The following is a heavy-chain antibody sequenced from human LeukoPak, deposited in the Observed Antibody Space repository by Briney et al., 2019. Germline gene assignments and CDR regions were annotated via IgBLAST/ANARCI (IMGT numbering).Heavy chain of an antibody. D-gene: IGHD2-15*01. CDR1: GFTFSRYA. CDR3: AKGLGGFDK. V-gene: IGHV3-23*01. J-gene: IGHJ3*02. Sequence: RGSLRLSCAASGFTFSRYAMSWVPQAPGKGMEWVSSITNRGDSTYYADSVKGRFIISRDNSKNTLSLQMYSLRVDDTAVYYCAKGLGGFDKWGQGTMVIVSS. CDR2: ITNRGDST.